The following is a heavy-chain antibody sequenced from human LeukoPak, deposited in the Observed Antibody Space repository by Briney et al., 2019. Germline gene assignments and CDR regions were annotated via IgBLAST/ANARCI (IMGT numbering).Heavy chain of an antibody. Sequence: PGRSLRLSCAASGFTFSSYAMHWVRQAPGKGLEWVAVISYDGSNKYYADSVKGRFTISRDNSKNTLYLQMNSLRAEDTAVYYCARDSGYSYGYNYWGQGTLVTVSS. D-gene: IGHD5-18*01. CDR3: ARDSGYSYGYNY. CDR2: ISYDGSNK. CDR1: GFTFSSYA. J-gene: IGHJ4*02. V-gene: IGHV3-30*04.